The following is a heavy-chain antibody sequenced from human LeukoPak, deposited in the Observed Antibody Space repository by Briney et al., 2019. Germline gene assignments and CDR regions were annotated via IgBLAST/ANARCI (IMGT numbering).Heavy chain of an antibody. D-gene: IGHD3-3*01. Sequence: SETLSLTCTVSGGSISSYYWSWIRQPAGKGLEWIGRIYTSGSTNYNPSLKSRVTMSVDTSKNQFSLKLSSVTAADTAVYYCAREYDFWSGYYGGGDWFDPWGQGTLVTVSS. CDR3: AREYDFWSGYYGGGDWFDP. CDR1: GGSISSYY. V-gene: IGHV4-4*07. CDR2: IYTSGST. J-gene: IGHJ5*02.